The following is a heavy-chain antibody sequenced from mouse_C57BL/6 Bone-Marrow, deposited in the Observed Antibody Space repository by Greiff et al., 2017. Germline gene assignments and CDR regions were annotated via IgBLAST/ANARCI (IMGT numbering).Heavy chain of an antibody. J-gene: IGHJ2*01. V-gene: IGHV5-17*01. D-gene: IGHD3-2*02. CDR2: ISSGSSTI. Sequence: EVKLMESGGGLVKPGGSLKLSCAASGFTFSDYGMHWVRQAPEKGLEWVAYISSGSSTIYYADTVKGRFTISRDNAKNTLFLQLTSLGSEATGMDDCAKDSSGYDDFDYWGQGTTLTVSS. CDR3: AKDSSGYDDFDY. CDR1: GFTFSDYG.